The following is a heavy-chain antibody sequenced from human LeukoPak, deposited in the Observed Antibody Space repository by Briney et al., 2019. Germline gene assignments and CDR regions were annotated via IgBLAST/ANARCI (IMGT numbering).Heavy chain of an antibody. CDR3: ARALFAGAFYGMDV. Sequence: GRSLRLSCAASGFTFSNYGIHWVRQAPGKGLEWVAIIWSDGSNKYYADSVKGRFTISRDNSKNTLYLQMNSLRAKDTAVYYCARALFAGAFYGMDVWGQGTMVTVSS. CDR2: IWSDGSNK. V-gene: IGHV3-33*01. J-gene: IGHJ6*02. D-gene: IGHD3-10*01. CDR1: GFTFSNYG.